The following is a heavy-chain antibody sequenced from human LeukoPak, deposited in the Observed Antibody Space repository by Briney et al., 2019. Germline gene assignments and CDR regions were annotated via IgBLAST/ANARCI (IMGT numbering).Heavy chain of an antibody. CDR2: FDPEDGET. V-gene: IGHV1-24*01. J-gene: IGHJ5*02. Sequence: GASVKVSCKVSGYTLTELSMHWVRRAPGKGLEWMGGFDPEDGETIYAQKFQGRVTMTEDTSTDTAYMELSSLRSEDTAVYYCATSGSSGWTGYNWFDPWGQGTLVTVSS. CDR3: ATSGSSGWTGYNWFDP. CDR1: GYTLTELS. D-gene: IGHD6-19*01.